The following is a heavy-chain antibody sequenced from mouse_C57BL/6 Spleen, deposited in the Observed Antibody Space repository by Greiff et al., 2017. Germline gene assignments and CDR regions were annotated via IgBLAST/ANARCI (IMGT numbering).Heavy chain of an antibody. CDR3: ARGLGRGYYFDY. CDR2: INPNNGGT. V-gene: IGHV1-18*01. J-gene: IGHJ2*01. Sequence: VQLQQSGPELVKPGASVKIPCKASGYTFTDYNMDWVKQSHGKSLEWIGDINPNNGGTNYNQKFKGKATLTVDKSSSTAYMELRSLTSEDTAVYYCARGLGRGYYFDYWGQGTTLTVSS. CDR1: GYTFTDYN. D-gene: IGHD4-1*01.